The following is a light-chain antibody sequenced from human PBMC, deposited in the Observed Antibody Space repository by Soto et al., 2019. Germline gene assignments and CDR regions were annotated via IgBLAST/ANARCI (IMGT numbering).Light chain of an antibody. CDR1: TSDVGTYNY. J-gene: IGLJ1*01. Sequence: QSVLTQPASVSGSPGQSITMSCTGSTSDVGTYNYVSWYQQHPGKAPKLFIYEVSHRPSGISNRFSGSKSGNTASLTISGLQAEDEADYYCSSYTSSSAVYVFGTGTKLTVL. V-gene: IGLV2-14*01. CDR2: EVS. CDR3: SSYTSSSAVYV.